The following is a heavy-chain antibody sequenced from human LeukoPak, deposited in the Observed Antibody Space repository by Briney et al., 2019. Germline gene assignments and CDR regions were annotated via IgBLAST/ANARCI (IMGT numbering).Heavy chain of an antibody. J-gene: IGHJ4*02. V-gene: IGHV1-2*02. D-gene: IGHD2-2*01. CDR3: ARDRLPIVVVPAAEFDY. Sequence: ASVKVSCKASGYTFTGYYMHWVRQAPGQGLEWMGWINPNSGGTNYAQKFQGGVTMTRDTSISTAYMELSRLRSDDTAVYYCARDRLPIVVVPAAEFDYWGQGTLVTVSS. CDR1: GYTFTGYY. CDR2: INPNSGGT.